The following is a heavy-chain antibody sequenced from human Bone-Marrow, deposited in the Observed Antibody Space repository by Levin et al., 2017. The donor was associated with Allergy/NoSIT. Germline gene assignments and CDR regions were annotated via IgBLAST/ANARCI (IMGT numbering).Heavy chain of an antibody. D-gene: IGHD3-22*01. Sequence: ASGKEKGKAEGETGREEERKGGRQGRGKGGEGRVCINPNSGGTNYAQKFQGRVTMTRDTSISTAYMELSGLRSDDTAVYYCARDPDYYDRAFDIWGQGTMVTVSS. V-gene: IGHV1-2*02. CDR2: INPNSGGT. J-gene: IGHJ3*02. CDR1: GETGREEE. CDR3: ARDPDYYDRAFDI.